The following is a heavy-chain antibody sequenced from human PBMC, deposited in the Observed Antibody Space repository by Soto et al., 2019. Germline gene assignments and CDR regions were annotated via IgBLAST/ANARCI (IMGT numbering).Heavy chain of an antibody. V-gene: IGHV3-23*01. J-gene: IGHJ4*02. Sequence: EVQLLQSGGGLVQPGESLRLSCAASGFTFRSYALTWVRQAPGRGLEWVATIHSGGRDTYDGDSEKGRFTDSRDNSNNTVELHMSSLRAEDTAVYYCTKGRGGSGEVPLDYWGQRTLVTVSS. D-gene: IGHD3-10*01. CDR1: GFTFRSYA. CDR2: IHSGGRDT. CDR3: TKGRGGSGEVPLDY.